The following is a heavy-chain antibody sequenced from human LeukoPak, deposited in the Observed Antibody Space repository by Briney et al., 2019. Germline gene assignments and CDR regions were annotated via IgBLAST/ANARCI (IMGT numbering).Heavy chain of an antibody. Sequence: PGGSLRLSCAASGFTFSSYAMHWVRQAPGKGLEWVAVISYDGSNKYYADSVKGRFTISRDNAKNSLYLQMNSLRAEDTAVYYCAREGYNWGQGTLVTVSS. CDR3: AREGYN. CDR2: ISYDGSNK. D-gene: IGHD5-24*01. V-gene: IGHV3-30-3*01. CDR1: GFTFSSYA. J-gene: IGHJ4*02.